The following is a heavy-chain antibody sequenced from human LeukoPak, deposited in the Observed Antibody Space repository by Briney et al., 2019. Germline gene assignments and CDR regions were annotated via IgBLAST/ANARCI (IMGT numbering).Heavy chain of an antibody. CDR2: IKSDGSST. CDR3: AVRYNGSWYLFDY. Sequence: GGSLRLSCAASGFTFSSYWIHWVRQAPGKGLVWVSRIKSDGSSTSYADSVKGRFTISRDNAKNTVYPQMNSLRAEDTAVYYCAVRYNGSWYLFDYWDQGTLVTVSS. J-gene: IGHJ4*02. D-gene: IGHD6-13*01. CDR1: GFTFSSYW. V-gene: IGHV3-74*01.